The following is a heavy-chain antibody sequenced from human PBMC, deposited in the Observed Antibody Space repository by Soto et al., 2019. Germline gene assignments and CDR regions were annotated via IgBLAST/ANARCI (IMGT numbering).Heavy chain of an antibody. CDR2: IVVGSGNT. V-gene: IGHV1-58*02. Sequence: GASVKVSCKASGFTFTSSAMQWVRQARGQRLEWIGWIVVGSGNTNYAQKFQERVTITRDMSTSTAYMELSSLRSEDTAVYYCAAATQIYDILTGYYKSQNYYYYYGMDVWGQGTTVTVS. D-gene: IGHD3-9*01. J-gene: IGHJ6*02. CDR1: GFTFTSSA. CDR3: AAATQIYDILTGYYKSQNYYYYYGMDV.